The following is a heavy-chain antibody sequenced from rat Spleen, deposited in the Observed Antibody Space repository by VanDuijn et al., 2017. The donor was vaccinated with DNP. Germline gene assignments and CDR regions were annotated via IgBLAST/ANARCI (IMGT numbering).Heavy chain of an antibody. D-gene: IGHD1-7*01. CDR2: ITSSGGST. CDR3: ATSSYFGYDYGFAY. Sequence: EVQLVESGGDLVQPGRSLKLSCVASGFTFNKYWMTWIRQVPGKGLEWVAAITSSGGSTYYPDSVKGRFTISRDNAKNTLYLQMNSLRSEDTATYYCATSSYFGYDYGFAYWGQGTLVTVSS. V-gene: IGHV5-31*01. CDR1: GFTFNKYW. J-gene: IGHJ3*01.